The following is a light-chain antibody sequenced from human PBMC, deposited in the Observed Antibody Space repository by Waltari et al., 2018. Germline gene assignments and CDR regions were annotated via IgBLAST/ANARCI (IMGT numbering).Light chain of an antibody. CDR2: KDS. V-gene: IGLV3-25*03. Sequence: SSELTQPLSVSVSPGQTARITCSGDALPNQYASWYQKKPGQAPLLVIFKDSEMPSLIPERFSGPSAATVVALTISEVQAEDEADYFCQSADSTGTHRFFGGGTKLTVL. CDR3: QSADSTGTHRF. CDR1: ALPNQY. J-gene: IGLJ2*01.